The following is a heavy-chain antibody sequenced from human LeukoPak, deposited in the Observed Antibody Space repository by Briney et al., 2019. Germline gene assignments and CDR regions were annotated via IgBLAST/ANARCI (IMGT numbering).Heavy chain of an antibody. V-gene: IGHV3-7*01. D-gene: IGHD2-2*01. J-gene: IGHJ5*02. CDR1: GFTFSSYW. CDR2: IKQDGSEK. Sequence: GGSLRLSCAASGFTFSSYWMSWVRQAPGKGLEWMANIKQDGSEKYYVDSVKGRFTISRDNAKNSLYLQMNSLRAEDTAVYYCARDRGVVPAASRFDPWGQGTLVTVSS. CDR3: ARDRGVVPAASRFDP.